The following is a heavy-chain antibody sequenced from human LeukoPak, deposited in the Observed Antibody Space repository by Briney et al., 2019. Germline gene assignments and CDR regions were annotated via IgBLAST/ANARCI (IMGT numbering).Heavy chain of an antibody. Sequence: GASVKVSCKASGGTFSSYAISWVRQAPGQGLEWMGGIIPIFGAANYAQKFQGRVTITADESTSTAYMELSSLRSEDTVVYYCARDHGSTHPFDYWGQGTLVTVSS. J-gene: IGHJ4*02. V-gene: IGHV1-69*13. CDR3: ARDHGSTHPFDY. D-gene: IGHD2/OR15-2a*01. CDR1: GGTFSSYA. CDR2: IIPIFGAA.